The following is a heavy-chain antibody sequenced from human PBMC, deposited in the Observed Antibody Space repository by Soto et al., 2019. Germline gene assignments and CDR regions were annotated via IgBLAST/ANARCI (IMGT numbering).Heavy chain of an antibody. CDR1: GGTFNNYA. J-gene: IGHJ2*01. V-gene: IGHV1-69*12. CDR3: ARPSLAALHWYFDL. Sequence: QVQLVQSGAEVKKPGSSVKVSCKASGGTFNNYAIIWVRQAPGQGLEWMGGIIPIFGTANYAQRFQGRVKITADEYTTTAYMELSSLRSEDTAVYYCARPSLAALHWYFDLWGRGTLVTVSS. CDR2: IIPIFGTA. D-gene: IGHD6-6*01.